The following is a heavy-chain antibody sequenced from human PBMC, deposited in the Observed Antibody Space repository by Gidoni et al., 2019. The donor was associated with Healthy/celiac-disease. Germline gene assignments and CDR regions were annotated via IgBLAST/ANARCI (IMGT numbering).Heavy chain of an antibody. D-gene: IGHD3-10*01. V-gene: IGHV4-39*01. CDR1: GGSISSSSYY. Sequence: QLQLQASGPGLVKPSETLSLTCTVSGGSISSSSYYLDWSRQPPGKGLEWIGSIYYSGSTYYKPSLKSRVTISVDTSKNQFSLKLISVTAADTAVYYCARHKGGTAYYYGSGTTSRFDPWGQGTLVTVSS. CDR2: IYYSGST. CDR3: ARHKGGTAYYYGSGTTSRFDP. J-gene: IGHJ5*02.